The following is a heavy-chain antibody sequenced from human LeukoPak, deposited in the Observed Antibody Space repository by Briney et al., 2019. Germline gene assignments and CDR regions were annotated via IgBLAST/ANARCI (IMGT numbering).Heavy chain of an antibody. D-gene: IGHD6-13*01. CDR2: ISSSSSYI. CDR1: GFTFSSYS. J-gene: IGHJ4*02. V-gene: IGHV3-21*01. CDR3: ARDDGYSSSWPRALDY. Sequence: GGSLRLSCAASGFTFSSYSMNWVRQAPGKGLEWVPSISSSSSYIYYADSVKGRFTISRDNAKNSLYLQMNSLRAEDTAVYYCARDDGYSSSWPRALDYWGQGTLVTVSS.